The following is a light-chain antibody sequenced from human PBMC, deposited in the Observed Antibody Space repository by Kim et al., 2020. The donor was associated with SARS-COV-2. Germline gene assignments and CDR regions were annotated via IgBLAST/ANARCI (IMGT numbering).Light chain of an antibody. CDR1: QLVDKY. Sequence: PGHNASRTCPGDQLVDKYASWYQQQPGHSPVFVFYQDRKRPSGIPERFSGSNSGNTATLTISGTQAMDEADYYCQAWGSSTWVFGGGTQLTVL. V-gene: IGLV3-1*01. J-gene: IGLJ3*02. CDR2: QDR. CDR3: QAWGSSTWV.